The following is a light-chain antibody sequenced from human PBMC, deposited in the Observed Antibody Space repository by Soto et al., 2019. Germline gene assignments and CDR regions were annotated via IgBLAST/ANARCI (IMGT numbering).Light chain of an antibody. V-gene: IGLV1-40*01. CDR2: GNI. Sequence: QSVLTQPPSVSGAPGQRVTISCTGSSSNIGAGYDVHWYQQLPGTAPKLLIYGNINRPSGVPDRFSGSKSGTSASLAITGLQAEDEADYYCQSYDSSLSGSNVFGTGTKVTVL. J-gene: IGLJ1*01. CDR1: SSNIGAGYD. CDR3: QSYDSSLSGSNV.